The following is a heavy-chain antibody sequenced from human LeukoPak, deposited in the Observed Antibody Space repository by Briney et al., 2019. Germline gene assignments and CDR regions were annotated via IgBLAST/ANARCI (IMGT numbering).Heavy chain of an antibody. CDR3: AKGFGTDH. CDR2: KKQNGSEK. J-gene: IGHJ5*02. V-gene: IGHV3-7*01. CDR1: EFPFSSVW. D-gene: IGHD3-3*01. Sequence: GGVLRLSCAASEFPFSSVWMNWVRQVPGKGLEWVANKKQNGSEKYYMDSVKGRFPVSRDDAKNSLHLHMNSVRVEDTAIYYCAKGFGTDHWGQGTLVTVSS.